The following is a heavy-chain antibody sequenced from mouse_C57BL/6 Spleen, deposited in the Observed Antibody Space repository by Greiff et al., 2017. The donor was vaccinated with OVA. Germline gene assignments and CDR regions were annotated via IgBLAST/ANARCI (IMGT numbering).Heavy chain of an antibody. CDR2: IYPGSGST. CDR3: AREDYHGSSFYYYAMDY. Sequence: QVQLQQPGAELVKPGASVKMSCKASGYTFTSYWITWVKQRPGQGLEWIGDIYPGSGSTNYNEKFKSKATLTVDTSSSTAYMQLSSLTSEDSAVYYCAREDYHGSSFYYYAMDYWGQGTSVTVSS. V-gene: IGHV1-55*01. J-gene: IGHJ4*01. CDR1: GYTFTSYW. D-gene: IGHD1-1*01.